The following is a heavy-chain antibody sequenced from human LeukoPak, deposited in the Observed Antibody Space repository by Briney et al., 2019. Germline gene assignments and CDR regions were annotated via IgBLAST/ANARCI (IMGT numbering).Heavy chain of an antibody. Sequence: GGSLRLSCAAPGFTFSSHWMSWVRQAPGKGLEWVANIKQDGSEKYYVDSVKGRFTISRDSAKNSLYLQMNSLGADDTAVYYCARDPAGAQAFDIWGQGTMVTVSS. CDR1: GFTFSSHW. J-gene: IGHJ3*02. D-gene: IGHD6-25*01. V-gene: IGHV3-7*01. CDR2: IKQDGSEK. CDR3: ARDPAGAQAFDI.